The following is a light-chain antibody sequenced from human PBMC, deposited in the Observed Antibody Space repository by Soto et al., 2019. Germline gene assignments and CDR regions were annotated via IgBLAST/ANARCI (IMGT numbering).Light chain of an antibody. CDR3: QQGHNWPLT. CDR1: QSINSE. J-gene: IGKJ2*01. Sequence: EIVMTQSPATLYLSPGERAALSFRASQSINSELAWYQQKPGQPPRLLIYGASTRATGVPARFTGSESDSEFPLTISGLQSEDFAVYYCQQGHNWPLTFGQGTRLEI. CDR2: GAS. V-gene: IGKV3-15*01.